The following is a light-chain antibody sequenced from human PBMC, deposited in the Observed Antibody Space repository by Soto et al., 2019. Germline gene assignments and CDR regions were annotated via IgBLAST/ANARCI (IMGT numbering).Light chain of an antibody. CDR3: FSYTSSGTYV. CDR2: EVS. J-gene: IGLJ1*01. Sequence: QSVVTQPASVSGSPGQSITISGTGTSSDVGNYKYVSWYQQHPGKAPKLMIYEVSNRPSGVSNRFSGSKSGNTASLTISGLQAEDETDYYCFSYTSSGTYVFGTGTKVTVL. V-gene: IGLV2-14*01. CDR1: SSDVGNYKY.